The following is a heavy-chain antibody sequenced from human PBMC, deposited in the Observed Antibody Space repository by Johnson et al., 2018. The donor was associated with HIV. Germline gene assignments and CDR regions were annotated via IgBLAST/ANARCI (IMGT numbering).Heavy chain of an antibody. V-gene: IGHV3-30*18. J-gene: IGHJ3*02. D-gene: IGHD1-26*01. CDR1: GFTFSSYV. CDR2: ISYDGSNK. Sequence: QVQLVESGGGVVHPGRSLRLSCAASGFTFSSYVMQWVRQAPGKGLEWVAFISYDGSNKYYADSVKGRFTISRDNSKNTLYLQMNSLRTEDTAVYYCAKDRGELLSPDAFDIWGQGTMVTVSS. CDR3: AKDRGELLSPDAFDI.